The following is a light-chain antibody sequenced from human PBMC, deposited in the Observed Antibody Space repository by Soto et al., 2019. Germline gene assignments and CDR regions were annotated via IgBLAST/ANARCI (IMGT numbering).Light chain of an antibody. CDR3: QRYNSAPHT. CDR1: QGISNY. V-gene: IGKV1-27*01. Sequence: DIQMTQSPPSLSASAGDRVTITCRASQGISNYLAWYQQKPGTVPKVLIYAASTLQSGVPSRFSGSGSGTDFTLTISSLQPEDVATYYCQRYNSAPHTFGQGPKLEIK. CDR2: AAS. J-gene: IGKJ2*01.